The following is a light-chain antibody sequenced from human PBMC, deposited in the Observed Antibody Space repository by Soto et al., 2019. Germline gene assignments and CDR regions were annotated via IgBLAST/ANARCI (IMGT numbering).Light chain of an antibody. J-gene: IGLJ3*02. CDR1: SGHSSYI. CDR3: ETGDSSTRV. CDR2: LEGSGSY. V-gene: IGLV4-60*02. Sequence: QSVLPQSSSASASLGSSVKLTCTLSSGHSSYIIAWHQQQPGKAPRYLMKLEGSGSYNKGSGVPDRFSGSSSGADRYLTISILQFEDEADYYCETGDSSTRVFGGGTKLTVL.